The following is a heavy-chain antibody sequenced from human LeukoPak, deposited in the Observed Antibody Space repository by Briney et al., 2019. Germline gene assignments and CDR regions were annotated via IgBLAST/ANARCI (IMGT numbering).Heavy chain of an antibody. CDR2: IDHSGST. CDR3: ARGRRGYSSIKVRVYGMDV. Sequence: SETLSLICAVYGGSLSGYYWSWIRQPPGKGLEWIGEIDHSGSTNYNPSLKSRVTISVDTSKNQFSLSLSSVTAADTAVYYCARGRRGYSSIKVRVYGMDVWGQGTTVTVSS. V-gene: IGHV4-34*01. CDR1: GGSLSGYY. J-gene: IGHJ6*02. D-gene: IGHD6-13*01.